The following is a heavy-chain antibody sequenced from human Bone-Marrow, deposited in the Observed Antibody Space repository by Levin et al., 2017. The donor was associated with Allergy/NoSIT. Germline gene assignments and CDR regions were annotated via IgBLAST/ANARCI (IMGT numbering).Heavy chain of an antibody. CDR3: ARPNSLSYYYYGMDV. D-gene: IGHD1-7*01. J-gene: IGHJ6*02. V-gene: IGHV3-53*01. Sequence: PGESLKISCAASGFTVSSNYMSWVRQAPGKGLEWVSVIYSGGSTYYADSVKGRFTISRDNSKNTLYLQMNSLRAEDTAVYYCARPNSLSYYYYGMDVWGQGTTVTVSS. CDR1: GFTVSSNY. CDR2: IYSGGST.